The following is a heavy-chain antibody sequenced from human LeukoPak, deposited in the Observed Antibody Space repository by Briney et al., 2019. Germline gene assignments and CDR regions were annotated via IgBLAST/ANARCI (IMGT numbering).Heavy chain of an antibody. CDR1: GFTFNNYG. CDR2: ISYDGRNK. Sequence: PGKSLRLSCAASGFTFNNYGMHWVRQAPGKGLEGVAVISYDGRNKHYPDSVKSRFTISRDISTDTLWLQMDSLRTEDTAVYYCAKGPLRGTAAAIDYWGQGTLVTVSS. V-gene: IGHV3-30*18. J-gene: IGHJ4*02. CDR3: AKGPLRGTAAAIDY. D-gene: IGHD2-2*01.